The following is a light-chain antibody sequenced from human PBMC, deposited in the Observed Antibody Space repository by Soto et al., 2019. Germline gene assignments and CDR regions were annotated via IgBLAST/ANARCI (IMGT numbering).Light chain of an antibody. CDR1: SSNIGSKT. CDR2: INN. Sequence: QSVLTQPPSASGTPGQRVTISCSGSSSNIGSKTVNWYQQLPGTAPKLLIYINNQRPSGVPDRFSGSKSGTSASLAISGLQSEDEADYYCAAWDNSLTGYVFGTGTKLTVL. CDR3: AAWDNSLTGYV. V-gene: IGLV1-44*01. J-gene: IGLJ1*01.